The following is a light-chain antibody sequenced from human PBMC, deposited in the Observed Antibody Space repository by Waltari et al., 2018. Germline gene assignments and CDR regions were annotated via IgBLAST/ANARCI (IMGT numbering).Light chain of an antibody. CDR1: QSLVHSDGNTY. CDR2: KVS. CDR3: MQGTHWPPMYT. Sequence: DVVMTQSPLSLPVTLGQPASISCRSSQSLVHSDGNTYLNWFQQRPGQSPRRLIYKVSNRDSGVPDRFSGSGSGTDFTLKFCRVEAEDVGVYYCMQGTHWPPMYTFGQGTKLEIK. V-gene: IGKV2-30*02. J-gene: IGKJ2*01.